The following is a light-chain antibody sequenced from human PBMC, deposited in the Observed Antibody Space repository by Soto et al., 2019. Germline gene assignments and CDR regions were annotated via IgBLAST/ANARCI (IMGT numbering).Light chain of an antibody. V-gene: IGKV1-5*03. Sequence: DIQMTQSPSTLSASVGDRVTITCRASHIISSWLAWYQQKPGKAPRLMIYKASNLNSGVPSRFSGSGFGTEYTLTISNLQPDDFATYYCQQYDSYSPAFTSSPGTKVDIK. CDR1: HIISSW. CDR2: KAS. J-gene: IGKJ3*01. CDR3: QQYDSYSPAFT.